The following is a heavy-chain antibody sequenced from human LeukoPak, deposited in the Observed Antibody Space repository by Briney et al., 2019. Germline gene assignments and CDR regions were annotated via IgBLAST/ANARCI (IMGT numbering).Heavy chain of an antibody. V-gene: IGHV3-21*01. J-gene: IGHJ4*02. CDR2: ISTRGSYI. D-gene: IGHD6-19*01. CDR3: AKDLDHSGGIAVAGSPDY. CDR1: GFTFSDYS. Sequence: PGGSLRLSCIASGFTFSDYSFHWVRQAPGKGPEWVSCISTRGSYIYYADSVKGRFTISRDNSKNTLYLQMNSLRAEDTAVYYCAKDLDHSGGIAVAGSPDYWGQGTLVTVSS.